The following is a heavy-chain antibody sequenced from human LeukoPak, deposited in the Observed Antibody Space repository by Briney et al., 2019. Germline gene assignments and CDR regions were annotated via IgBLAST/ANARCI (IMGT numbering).Heavy chain of an antibody. CDR2: ISGSGGST. CDR1: GFTFSSYA. Sequence: GGSLRLSCAASGFTFSSYAMSWFRQAPGKGLEWVSAISGSGGSTYYADSVKGRFTISRDNPKNTLYLQMNCLRAEDTAVYYCAKRRDYYDSSGYYYVGFDYWGQGTLVTVSS. D-gene: IGHD3-22*01. CDR3: AKRRDYYDSSGYYYVGFDY. J-gene: IGHJ4*02. V-gene: IGHV3-23*01.